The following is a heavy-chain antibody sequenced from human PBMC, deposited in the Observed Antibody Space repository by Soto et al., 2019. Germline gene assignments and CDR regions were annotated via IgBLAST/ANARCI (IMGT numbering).Heavy chain of an antibody. CDR3: ARGPPFH. Sequence: SETLSLTCAVSGGSISSGCYSWSWIRQPPGKGLEWIGYIYHSGSTYYNPSLKSRVTISVDRSKNQFSLKLSSVTAADTAVYYCARGPPFHWGQGTLVTVSS. CDR2: IYHSGST. CDR1: GGSISSGCYS. J-gene: IGHJ4*02. D-gene: IGHD3-16*01. V-gene: IGHV4-30-2*01.